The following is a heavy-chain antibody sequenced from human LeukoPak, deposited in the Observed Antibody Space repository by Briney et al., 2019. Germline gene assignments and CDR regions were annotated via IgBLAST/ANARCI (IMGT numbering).Heavy chain of an antibody. CDR1: GFTFSSYS. Sequence: GGSLRLSCAASGFTFSSYSMNWVSQAPGKGLEWVSSISSSSSYIYYADSVKGRFTISRDNAKNSLYLQMNSLRAEDTAVYYCARGSATYYYDSSGYSYWGQGTLVTVSS. CDR2: ISSSSSYI. V-gene: IGHV3-21*01. CDR3: ARGSATYYYDSSGYSY. D-gene: IGHD3-22*01. J-gene: IGHJ4*02.